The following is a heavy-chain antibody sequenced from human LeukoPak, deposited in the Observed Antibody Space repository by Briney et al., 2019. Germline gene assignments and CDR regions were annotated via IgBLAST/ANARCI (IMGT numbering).Heavy chain of an antibody. CDR3: ATDPHAKYFDY. J-gene: IGHJ4*02. V-gene: IGHV3-30*03. CDR1: GFTFSSYG. Sequence: PGGSLRLSCAASGFTFSSYGMHWVRQAPGKGLEWVAVISYDGSNKYYADSVKGRFTISRDNSKNTLYLQMNSLRAEDTAVYYCATDPHAKYFDYWGQGTLVTVSS. CDR2: ISYDGSNK.